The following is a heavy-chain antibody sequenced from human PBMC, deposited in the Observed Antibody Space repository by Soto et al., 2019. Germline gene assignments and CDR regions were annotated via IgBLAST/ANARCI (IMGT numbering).Heavy chain of an antibody. CDR2: IYTDGST. D-gene: IGHD6-19*01. CDR1: GFPVSGNP. V-gene: IGHV3-53*01. J-gene: IGHJ6*02. CDR3: ARDDGSGTAVAGTQDYYYYHEMDV. Sequence: PGGSLRLSCASSGFPVSGNPMSWDCQAPGRGLEWVSYIYTDGSTYYADSVRGRFTISRDTYKNTLFVQMNNLRTENTAVDYCARDDGSGTAVAGTQDYYYYHEMDVWGQGTTVTVSS.